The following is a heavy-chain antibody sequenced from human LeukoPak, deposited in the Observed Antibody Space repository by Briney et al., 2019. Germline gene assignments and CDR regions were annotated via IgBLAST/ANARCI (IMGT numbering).Heavy chain of an antibody. CDR1: GGSFSGYY. CDR3: ARDGHIVVVKAFDI. Sequence: SETLSLTCAVYGGSFSGYYWSWIRQPPGKGLEWIGEINHSGSTNYNPSLKSRVTISVDTSKNQFSLKLSSVTAADTAVYYCARDGHIVVVKAFDIWGQGTMVTVSS. D-gene: IGHD2-21*01. CDR2: INHSGST. J-gene: IGHJ3*02. V-gene: IGHV4-34*01.